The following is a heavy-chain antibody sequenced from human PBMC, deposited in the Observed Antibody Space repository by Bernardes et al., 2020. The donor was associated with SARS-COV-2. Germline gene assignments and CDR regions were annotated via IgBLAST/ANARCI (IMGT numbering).Heavy chain of an antibody. CDR3: VRGYTGAPTSIQFDQ. D-gene: IGHD3-16*02. CDR1: GFTFNSYS. J-gene: IGHJ4*02. CDR2: INLNSDYI. V-gene: IGHV3-21*01. Sequence: GGSLRLSCAASGFTFNSYSMNWVRQTPGKGLEWVASINLNSDYIYYAVSVRGRFTISRDNAQNSLFLQMNSLRAEDTALYYCVRGYTGAPTSIQFDQWGRGTLVTVSS.